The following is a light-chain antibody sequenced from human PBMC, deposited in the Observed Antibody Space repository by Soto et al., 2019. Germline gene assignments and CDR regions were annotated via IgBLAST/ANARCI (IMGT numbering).Light chain of an antibody. CDR3: QQLNTYPIT. Sequence: DIQLTQSASFLSASVGDRVTITCRASQGISSYLVWYQQRPGKAPKLLIYAASTLQSGVPSRFSGSGSGTDFTLTISSLQPGDFATYYCQQLNTYPITFGLGTRLEIK. V-gene: IGKV1-9*01. J-gene: IGKJ5*01. CDR2: AAS. CDR1: QGISSY.